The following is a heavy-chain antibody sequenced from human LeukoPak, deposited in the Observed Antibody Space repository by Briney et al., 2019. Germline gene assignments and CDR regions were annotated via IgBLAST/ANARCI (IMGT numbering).Heavy chain of an antibody. CDR3: ARGLKGYGSGSYYIGHSLDY. CDR1: GFTFSSYS. J-gene: IGHJ4*02. V-gene: IGHV3-21*01. D-gene: IGHD3-10*01. CDR2: ISSSSSYI. Sequence: GGSLRLSCAASGFTFSSYSMNWVRQAPGKGLEWVSSISSSSSYIYYADSVKGRFTISRDNAKNSLYLQMNSLRAEDTAVYYCARGLKGYGSGSYYIGHSLDYWGQGTLVTVSS.